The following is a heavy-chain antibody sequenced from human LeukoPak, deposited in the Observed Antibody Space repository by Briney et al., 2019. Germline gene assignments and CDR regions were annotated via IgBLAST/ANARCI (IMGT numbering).Heavy chain of an antibody. CDR1: GFTFSSYA. J-gene: IGHJ4*02. CDR2: ISYDGSNK. Sequence: GGSLRLSCAASGFTFSSYAMHWVRQAPGKGLEWVAVISYDGSNKYYADSGKGRFTISRDNSKNTLYLQMNSLRAEDTAVYYCARNHRGYSYGSLDYWGQGTLVTVSS. D-gene: IGHD5-18*01. V-gene: IGHV3-30*04. CDR3: ARNHRGYSYGSLDY.